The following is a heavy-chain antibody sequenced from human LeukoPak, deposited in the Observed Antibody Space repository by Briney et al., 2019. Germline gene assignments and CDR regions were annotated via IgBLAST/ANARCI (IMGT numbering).Heavy chain of an antibody. CDR2: IYSGGST. J-gene: IGHJ4*02. CDR1: GFSVSSNY. Sequence: QTGGSLRLSCAASGFSVSSNYMSWVRQAPGRGLEWVSVIYSGGSTYYAGSVKGRFTISRDNSKNTLYLQMNSLRAEDTAVYYCAKDHVGGLRHRSLDDWGQGTLVTVSS. CDR3: AKDHVGGLRHRSLDD. D-gene: IGHD3-16*01. V-gene: IGHV3-53*05.